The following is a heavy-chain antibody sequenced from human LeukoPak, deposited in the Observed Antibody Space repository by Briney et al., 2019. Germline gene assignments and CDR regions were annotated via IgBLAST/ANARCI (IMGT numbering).Heavy chain of an antibody. V-gene: IGHV4-59*01. Sequence: SETLSLTCTVSGGSISSYYWSWIRQPPGKGLEWIGYIYYSGSTNYNPSLRSRVTISVDTSKNQFSLKLSSVTAADTAVYYCAGVRFLEWWIIDYWGQGTLVTVSS. CDR3: AGVRFLEWWIIDY. J-gene: IGHJ4*02. D-gene: IGHD3-3*01. CDR2: IYYSGST. CDR1: GGSISSYY.